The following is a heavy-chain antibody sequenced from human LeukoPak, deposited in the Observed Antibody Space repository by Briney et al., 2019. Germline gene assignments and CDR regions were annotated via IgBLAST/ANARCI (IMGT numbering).Heavy chain of an antibody. CDR3: ARRGVVPAARRQFDY. D-gene: IGHD2-2*01. Sequence: PSETLSLTCQVYGGSFSVYYWSWIRHPPGKGLEWIGEINHSGSTNYNPSLKSRVTISVDTSKNQFSLKLSSVAAADTAVYYCARRGVVPAARRQFDYWGQGTLVTVSS. CDR2: INHSGST. CDR1: GGSFSVYY. J-gene: IGHJ4*02. V-gene: IGHV4-34*01.